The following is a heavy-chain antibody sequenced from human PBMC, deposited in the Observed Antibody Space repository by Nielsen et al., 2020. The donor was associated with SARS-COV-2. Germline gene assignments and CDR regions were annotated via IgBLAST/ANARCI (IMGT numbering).Heavy chain of an antibody. D-gene: IGHD2-15*01. CDR3: AKDHSCSGGSCYSRLFDP. CDR1: GFTFSSYA. J-gene: IGHJ5*02. Sequence: GGSLRLSCAASGFTFSSYAMHWVRQAPGKGLEWVAVISYDGSNKYYADSVKGRFTISRDNSKNTLYLQMNSLRAEDTAVYYCAKDHSCSGGSCYSRLFDPWGQGTLVTVSS. CDR2: ISYDGSNK. V-gene: IGHV3-30-3*01.